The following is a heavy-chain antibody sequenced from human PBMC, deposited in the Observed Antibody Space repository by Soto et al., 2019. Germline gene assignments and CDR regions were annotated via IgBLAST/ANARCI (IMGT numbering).Heavy chain of an antibody. D-gene: IGHD3-22*01. CDR1: GYTFTSYG. CDR2: ISAYNGNT. J-gene: IGHJ3*02. V-gene: IGHV1-18*01. CDR3: ARDEATYYYDSSGYGAFDI. Sequence: ASVKVSCKASGYTFTSYGISWVRQAPGQGLEWMGWISAYNGNTNYAQKLQGRVTMTTDTSTSTAYMELRSLRSDDTAVYYCARDEATYYYDSSGYGAFDIWGQGTMVT.